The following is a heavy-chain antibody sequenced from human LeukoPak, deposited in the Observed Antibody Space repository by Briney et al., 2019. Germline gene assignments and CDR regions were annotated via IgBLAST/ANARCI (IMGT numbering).Heavy chain of an antibody. J-gene: IGHJ3*02. CDR2: INPNSGGT. V-gene: IGHV1-2*06. CDR3: SRNLSTLGSGGFDI. D-gene: IGHD2-15*01. CDR1: GYTFTGYY. Sequence: ASVKVSCKASGYTFTGYYMHWVRQAPGQGLEWMGRINPNSGGTNYAQKFQGRVTMTRDTSISTAYMELSRLRSDDTAVYYCSRNLSTLGSGGFDIWGQGTMVTVSS.